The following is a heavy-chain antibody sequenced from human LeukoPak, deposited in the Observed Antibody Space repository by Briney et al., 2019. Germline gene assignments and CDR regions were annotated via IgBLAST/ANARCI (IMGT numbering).Heavy chain of an antibody. Sequence: PGGSLRLSCAASGFTFSAFWMTWVRQAPGKGLECVANINQDGSDKDYVDSVKGRFTISRDNAKNSLYLQMNSLRAEDTAVYYCASDWAFDIWGQGTMVTVSS. V-gene: IGHV3-7*01. CDR1: GFTFSAFW. CDR2: INQDGSDK. J-gene: IGHJ3*02. CDR3: ASDWAFDI.